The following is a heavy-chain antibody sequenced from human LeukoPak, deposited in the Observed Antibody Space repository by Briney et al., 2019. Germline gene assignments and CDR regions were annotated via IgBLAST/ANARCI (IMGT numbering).Heavy chain of an antibody. V-gene: IGHV1-3*01. CDR3: ARGLWSAHRREYYFDS. D-gene: IGHD3-3*01. J-gene: IGHJ4*02. Sequence: ASVQVSCKASGYTFTNYAVNWLRQAPGQRLEWMGWINAGNGDTKFSQNYQARVTIPRDASASTAYMELSSLTSEDTAVYFCARGLWSAHRREYYFDSWGQGTLVTVSS. CDR1: GYTFTNYA. CDR2: INAGNGDT.